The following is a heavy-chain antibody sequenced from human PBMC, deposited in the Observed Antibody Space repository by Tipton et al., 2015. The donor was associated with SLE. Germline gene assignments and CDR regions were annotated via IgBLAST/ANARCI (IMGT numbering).Heavy chain of an antibody. CDR2: INHSGST. V-gene: IGHV4-34*01. CDR3: ARTIQFGPSD. CDR1: GGSFSGFY. D-gene: IGHD5-24*01. J-gene: IGHJ4*02. Sequence: TLSLTCAVRGGSFSGFYWSWIRQPPGKGLEWIGEINHSGSTNYNPSLKRRVTMSVDTSKNQFSLKVNSVTAADTAVYYCARTIQFGPSDWGRGTLVTVSS.